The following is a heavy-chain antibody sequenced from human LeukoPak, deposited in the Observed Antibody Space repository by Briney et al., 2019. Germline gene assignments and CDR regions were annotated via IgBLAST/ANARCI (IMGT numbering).Heavy chain of an antibody. D-gene: IGHD6-13*01. J-gene: IGHJ4*02. CDR1: GYTFTSYG. V-gene: IGHV1-18*01. CDR2: ISAYNGNT. Sequence: VSVKVSCKASGYTFTSYGISWVRQAPGQGLEWMGWISAYNGNTNYAQKLQGRVTMTTDTSTSTAYMELRSLRSDDTAVYYCARDQYSSSWYPSYYFDYWGQGTLVTVSS. CDR3: ARDQYSSSWYPSYYFDY.